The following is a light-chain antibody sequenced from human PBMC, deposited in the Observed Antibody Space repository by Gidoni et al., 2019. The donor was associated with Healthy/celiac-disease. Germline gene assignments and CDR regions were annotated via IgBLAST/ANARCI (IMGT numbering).Light chain of an antibody. CDR3: QQYDNLPWT. Sequence: DIQMTQSPSSLSASVGDRVTITCQASQDIINYLNWYQQKPGKAPKLLIYDASNLETGVPSRFSGIGSGTDFTFTISSLQPEDIATYYCQQYDNLPWTFGQGTKVEIK. CDR1: QDIINY. CDR2: DAS. V-gene: IGKV1-33*01. J-gene: IGKJ1*01.